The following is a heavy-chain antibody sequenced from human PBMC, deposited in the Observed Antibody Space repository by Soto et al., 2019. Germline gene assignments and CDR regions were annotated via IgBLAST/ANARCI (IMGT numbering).Heavy chain of an antibody. CDR3: ARDGTGYYRSWFDP. D-gene: IGHD3-9*01. Sequence: SETLSLICTVSGGSISSFYWSWIRQPPGKGLEWIGYIYYSGSTNYNPSLKSRVTISVDTFKNQFSLKLSSVTAADTAVYYCARDGTGYYRSWFDPWGQGTLVTVSS. CDR1: GGSISSFY. J-gene: IGHJ5*02. CDR2: IYYSGST. V-gene: IGHV4-59*01.